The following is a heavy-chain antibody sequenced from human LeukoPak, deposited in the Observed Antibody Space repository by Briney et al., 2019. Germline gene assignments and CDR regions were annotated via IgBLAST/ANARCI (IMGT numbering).Heavy chain of an antibody. J-gene: IGHJ5*02. Sequence: PGGSLRLSCTASGFTFVNYAMSWFRQAPGKGLEWVGFIRGKSYGETTEYAASVKDRFSISRDDSKSVAYLQMNNLEIEDTAVYYCAALTPGVVIAVPFDPWGQGILVAVSS. CDR2: IRGKSYGETT. CDR1: GFTFVNYA. D-gene: IGHD2-15*01. CDR3: AALTPGVVIAVPFDP. V-gene: IGHV3-49*03.